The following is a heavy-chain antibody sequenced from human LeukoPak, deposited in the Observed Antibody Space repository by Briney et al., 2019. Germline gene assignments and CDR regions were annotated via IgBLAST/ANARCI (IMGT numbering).Heavy chain of an antibody. CDR2: ISGSGGST. V-gene: IGHV3-23*01. CDR3: AKQTKYSSGCRGFDY. D-gene: IGHD6-19*01. J-gene: IGHJ4*02. Sequence: GGSLRLSCAASGFTFSNYAMTWVRQAPGKGLEWVSAISGSGGSTYYADSVKGRFTISRDNSKNTLYLQMNSLRAEDTAVYYCAKQTKYSSGCRGFDYWGQGTLVTVSS. CDR1: GFTFSNYA.